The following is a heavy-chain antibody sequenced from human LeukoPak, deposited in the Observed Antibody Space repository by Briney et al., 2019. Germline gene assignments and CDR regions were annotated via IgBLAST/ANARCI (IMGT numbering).Heavy chain of an antibody. D-gene: IGHD1-26*01. J-gene: IGHJ6*03. Sequence: GSINYSTSLKSRVTISVDPSKNHFSLNLSSVTAADTAVYYCARSIEGGSGRYYYYYMDVWGKGATVIV. V-gene: IGHV4-61*03. CDR2: GSI. CDR3: ARSIEGGSGRYYYYYMDV.